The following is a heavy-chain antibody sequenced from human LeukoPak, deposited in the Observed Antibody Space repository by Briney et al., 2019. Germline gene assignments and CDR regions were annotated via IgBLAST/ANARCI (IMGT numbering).Heavy chain of an antibody. V-gene: IGHV1-69*13. CDR3: ARAISGLRYFDWFYYYMDV. D-gene: IGHD3-9*01. CDR1: GGTFSSYA. CDR2: IIPIFGTA. Sequence: GASVKVSCKASGGTFSSYAISWVRQAPGQGLEWMGGIIPIFGTANYAQKFQGRVTITADESTSTAYMELSSLRSADTAVYYCARAISGLRYFDWFYYYMDVWGKGTTVTVSS. J-gene: IGHJ6*03.